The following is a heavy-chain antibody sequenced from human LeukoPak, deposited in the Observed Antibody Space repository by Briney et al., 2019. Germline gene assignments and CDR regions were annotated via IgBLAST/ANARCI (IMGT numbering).Heavy chain of an antibody. J-gene: IGHJ4*02. CDR1: GFTFSSYA. CDR3: ARGSYGDYDGY. CDR2: ISYDGSNK. D-gene: IGHD4-17*01. V-gene: IGHV3-30-3*01. Sequence: GGSLRLSCAASGFTFSSYAMHWVRQAPGKGLEWVAVISYDGSNKYYADSVKGRFTISRDNSKNTLYLQMNSLRAEDTAVYYCARGSYGDYDGYWGQGTLVTVSS.